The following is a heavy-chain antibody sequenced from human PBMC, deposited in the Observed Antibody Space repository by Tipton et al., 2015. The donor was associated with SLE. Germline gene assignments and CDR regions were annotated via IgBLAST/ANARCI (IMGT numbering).Heavy chain of an antibody. J-gene: IGHJ4*02. CDR3: ARDVEDLCLLDY. Sequence: CYNPSLRSRVTISVDTSKNQFSLKLSSVTAADTALYYCARDVEDLCLLDYWGQGTLVTVSS. V-gene: IGHV4-30-2*04. D-gene: IGHD2-15*01.